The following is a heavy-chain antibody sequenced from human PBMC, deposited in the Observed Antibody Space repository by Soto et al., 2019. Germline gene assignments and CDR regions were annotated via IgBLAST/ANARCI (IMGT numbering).Heavy chain of an antibody. V-gene: IGHV3-7*03. Sequence: GGSLRLSCAASGFAFCNYWMSWVRQAPGKGLEWVANIMQDGSETNYVDSVKGRFTISRDSAKNSVYLQMNSLEDEDTGVYFCARDGSGIVVVLGATSPGYNGMDVWGQGTTVTVSS. J-gene: IGHJ6*02. CDR3: ARDGSGIVVVLGATSPGYNGMDV. CDR2: IMQDGSET. CDR1: GFAFCNYW. D-gene: IGHD2-15*01.